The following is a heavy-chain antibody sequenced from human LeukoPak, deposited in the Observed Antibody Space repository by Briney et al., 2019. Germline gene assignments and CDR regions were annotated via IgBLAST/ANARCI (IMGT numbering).Heavy chain of an antibody. D-gene: IGHD3-9*01. V-gene: IGHV3-23*01. CDR2: ISGSGGST. Sequence: GGSLRLSCAASGFTFSSYAMSWVRQAPGKGLEWVSAISGSGGSTYYADSVKGRFTISRDNSKNTLYLQMNSLRAEDTAVYYCAKDHGYYDILTGYYNPDYWGQGTLVTVSS. CDR1: GFTFSSYA. J-gene: IGHJ4*02. CDR3: AKDHGYYDILTGYYNPDY.